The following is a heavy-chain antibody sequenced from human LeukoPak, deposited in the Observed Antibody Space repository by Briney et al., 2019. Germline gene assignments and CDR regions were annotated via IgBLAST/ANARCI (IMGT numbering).Heavy chain of an antibody. D-gene: IGHD3-22*01. J-gene: IGHJ4*02. Sequence: PGRSLRLSCAASGFTFSSYAMHWVRQAPGKGLEWVAVISYDGSNKYYADSVKGRFTISRDNSKNTLYLQMNSLRAEDTAVYYCAKEYYYDSSGYHRSPYYFDYWGQGTLVTVSS. CDR3: AKEYYYDSSGYHRSPYYFDY. V-gene: IGHV3-30-3*01. CDR2: ISYDGSNK. CDR1: GFTFSSYA.